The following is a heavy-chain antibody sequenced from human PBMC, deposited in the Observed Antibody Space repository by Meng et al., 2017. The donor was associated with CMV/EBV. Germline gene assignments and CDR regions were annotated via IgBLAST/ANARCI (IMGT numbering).Heavy chain of an antibody. Sequence: SLRLSCQSSGFTVSRTYMRWFRRAPGKRLEWVSVIYSDGSTYYADSVKGRFTISRDNSKNTLYLQMNSLRAEDTAVYYCARGTPQFDPWGQGTLVTVSS. CDR3: ARGTPQFDP. J-gene: IGHJ5*02. V-gene: IGHV3-66*02. CDR2: IYSDGST. CDR1: GFTVSRTY. D-gene: IGHD2-15*01.